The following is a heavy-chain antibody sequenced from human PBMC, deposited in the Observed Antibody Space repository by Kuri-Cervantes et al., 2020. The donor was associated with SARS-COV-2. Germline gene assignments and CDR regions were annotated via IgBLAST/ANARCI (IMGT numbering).Heavy chain of an antibody. Sequence: SETLSLTCTVSGVSISSADYYWSWIRQPPGQGLELIGYIYYIGSTFYNTSLKSRVNISLDTSNNQFSLRLSSVTAADAAVYYCARVEDYCSGGTCYFRNNWFDPWGQGTLVTVSS. CDR3: ARVEDYCSGGTCYFRNNWFDP. V-gene: IGHV4-30-4*08. D-gene: IGHD2-15*01. CDR2: IYYIGST. J-gene: IGHJ5*02. CDR1: GVSISSADYY.